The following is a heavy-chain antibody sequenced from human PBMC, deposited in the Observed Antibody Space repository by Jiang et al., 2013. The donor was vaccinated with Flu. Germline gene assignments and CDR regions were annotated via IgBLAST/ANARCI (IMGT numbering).Heavy chain of an antibody. CDR3: ARARPRFFDL. CDR1: GDSVSSNSAN. J-gene: IGHJ2*01. CDR2: TYYTSKWSN. V-gene: IGHV6-1*01. Sequence: QTLSLTCAISGDSVSSNSANWNWVRQSPSRGLEWLGRTYYTSKWSNDYAVSMKSRITINPDTSKNQFSLHLDSVTPEDTAVYYCARARPRFFDLWGRGTLVTVSS.